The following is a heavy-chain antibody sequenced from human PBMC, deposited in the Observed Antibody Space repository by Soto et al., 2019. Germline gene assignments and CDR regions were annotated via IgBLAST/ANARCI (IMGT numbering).Heavy chain of an antibody. J-gene: IGHJ4*02. CDR1: GGTFSSYT. Sequence: QVQLVQSGGEVKKPGSSVKISYKASGGTFSSYTITWVRQAPGQGLQWMGRIIPILGIANYAQKFQGRVTITADKSTSTAYIELSSLRTEDTAVYYCARSRPRYCGGGSCYFDYWGQGTLVTVSS. CDR2: IIPILGIA. D-gene: IGHD2-15*01. CDR3: ARSRPRYCGGGSCYFDY. V-gene: IGHV1-69*02.